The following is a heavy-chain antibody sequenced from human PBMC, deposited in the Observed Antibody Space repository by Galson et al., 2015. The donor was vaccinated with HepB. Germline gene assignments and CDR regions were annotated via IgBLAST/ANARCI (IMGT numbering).Heavy chain of an antibody. CDR3: AKDSTPNPFWSGYVLLDY. J-gene: IGHJ4*02. Sequence: SLRLSCAASGFTFSSYAMGWVRQAPGMGLEWVSAISGTGGATYFADSVEGRVTISRDNSKNKLFLHIDRLRVDDTAIYYCAKDSTPNPFWSGYVLLDYWGQGTLVTVAS. CDR1: GFTFSSYA. D-gene: IGHD3-3*01. V-gene: IGHV3-23*01. CDR2: ISGTGGAT.